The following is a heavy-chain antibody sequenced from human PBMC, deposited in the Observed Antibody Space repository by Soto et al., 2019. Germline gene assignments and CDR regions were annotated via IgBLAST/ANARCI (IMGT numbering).Heavy chain of an antibody. D-gene: IGHD3-10*01. CDR2: IHRTGST. J-gene: IGHJ5*02. V-gene: IGHV4-59*01. CDR3: ARESAGSGKNNWFGP. Sequence: LELMSHKCRVSHGSSSSYYRSWVRKHPGKGLEWIGFIHRTGSTKYDPSLERRVTISVCTSQNQLSLRLSSVTAADTAVYYCARESAGSGKNNWFGPWGPGILVTV. CDR1: HGSSSSYY.